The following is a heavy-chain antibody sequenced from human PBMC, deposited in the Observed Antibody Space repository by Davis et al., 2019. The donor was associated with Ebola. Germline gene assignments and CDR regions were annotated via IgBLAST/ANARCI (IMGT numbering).Heavy chain of an antibody. CDR1: GVSISTWS. Sequence: MPSETLSLTCTVFGVSISTWSWGWIRQSPGKGLEWLGYIFSTGTTNYNASLKSRATISVDTSQFSLRLSSVTAADTAVYYCARLRSIHQCFYFDYWGLGTLVTVSS. CDR3: ARLRSIHQCFYFDY. J-gene: IGHJ4*02. V-gene: IGHV4-59*08. CDR2: IFSTGTT. D-gene: IGHD2-2*01.